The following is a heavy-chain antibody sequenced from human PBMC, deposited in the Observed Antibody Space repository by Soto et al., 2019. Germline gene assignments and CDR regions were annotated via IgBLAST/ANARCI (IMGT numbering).Heavy chain of an antibody. CDR1: GFTFSTYW. Sequence: EVQLVESGGDLVQPGGSLRLSCAASGFTFSTYWMHWVRHAPGKGLVWVSRITSDGTGTSYADSVKGRFTISRDNAKNTLYLQMNRLREEDTAFYYCASSYGMDVWGQGTTVTVSS. CDR3: ASSYGMDV. V-gene: IGHV3-74*01. CDR2: ITSDGTGT. J-gene: IGHJ6*02.